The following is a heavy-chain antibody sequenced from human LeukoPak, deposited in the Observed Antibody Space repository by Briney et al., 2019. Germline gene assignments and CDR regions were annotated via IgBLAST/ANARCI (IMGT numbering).Heavy chain of an antibody. Sequence: ASVKVSCKASGYTFTSYGISWVRQAPGQGLEWMGWISAYNGNTNYAQKLQGSVTMTTDTSTSTAYMELRSLRSDDTAVYYCARAYLDSSSWYADYWGQGTLVTVSS. CDR1: GYTFTSYG. CDR2: ISAYNGNT. V-gene: IGHV1-18*01. D-gene: IGHD6-13*01. J-gene: IGHJ4*02. CDR3: ARAYLDSSSWYADY.